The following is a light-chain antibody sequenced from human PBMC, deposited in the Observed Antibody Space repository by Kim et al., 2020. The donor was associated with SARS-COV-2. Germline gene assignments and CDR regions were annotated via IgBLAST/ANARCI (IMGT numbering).Light chain of an antibody. CDR2: EAS. CDR3: QQYRSYPWT. J-gene: IGKJ1*01. Sequence: ASVGERVTITCRASRSRGSLLAWYQQKPGQAPKLHINEASTLKNGVPSRFSGSGSETEFTLTTSSLQPDDFATYYCQQYRSYPWTFGPGTKVDIK. V-gene: IGKV1-5*03. CDR1: RSRGSL.